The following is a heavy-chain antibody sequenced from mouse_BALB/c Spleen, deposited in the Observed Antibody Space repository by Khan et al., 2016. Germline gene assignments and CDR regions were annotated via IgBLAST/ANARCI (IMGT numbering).Heavy chain of an antibody. D-gene: IGHD1-1*01. CDR1: GFTFSSYA. J-gene: IGHJ1*01. Sequence: EVELVESGGGLVKPGGSLKLSCAASGFTFSSYAMSWVRQTPEKRLVWVATISSGGSYTYYPDSVKGRFTISRDNAKNTLYLQMSSLRSEDTAMYYCARRGYYGSGGYFDVWGAGTTVTVSS. CDR3: ARRGYYGSGGYFDV. CDR2: ISSGGSYT. V-gene: IGHV5-9-3*01.